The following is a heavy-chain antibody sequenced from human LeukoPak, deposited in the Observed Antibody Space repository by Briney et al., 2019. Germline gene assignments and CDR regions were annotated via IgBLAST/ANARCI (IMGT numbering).Heavy chain of an antibody. CDR1: GGSFSGYY. J-gene: IGHJ4*02. V-gene: IGHV4-34*01. CDR3: ARGRVTLGYCSSTSCPTGPFDY. D-gene: IGHD2-2*01. CDR2: INHSGST. Sequence: KPSETLSLTCAVYGGSFSGYYWSWIRQPPGKGLEWIGEINHSGSTNYNPSLKSRVTISVDTSKNQFSLKLSSVTAAGTAVYYCARGRVTLGYCSSTSCPTGPFDYWGQGTLVTVSS.